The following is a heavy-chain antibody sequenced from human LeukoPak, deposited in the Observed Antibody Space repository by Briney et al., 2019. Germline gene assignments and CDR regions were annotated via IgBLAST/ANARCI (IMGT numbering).Heavy chain of an antibody. CDR3: ARVGKYYYDRTGAFDI. CDR1: GGSISTYY. Sequence: PSETLSLTCTVSGGSISTYYWSWIRQPAGKGLEWIGRIYTSGSTSYNPSLKSRVTMSVDTSKNHFSLKLSSVTAADTAIYYCARVGKYYYDRTGAFDIWGQGTMVTVSS. J-gene: IGHJ3*02. D-gene: IGHD3-22*01. CDR2: IYTSGST. V-gene: IGHV4-4*07.